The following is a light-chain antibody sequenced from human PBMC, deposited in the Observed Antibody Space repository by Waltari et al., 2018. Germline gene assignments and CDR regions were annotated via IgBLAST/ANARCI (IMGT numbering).Light chain of an antibody. CDR1: QDISNY. Sequence: DIQMTQSPSSLSASVGDRVTITCQASQDISNYLNWYQQKPGKAPKLLIYDASNLETGVPSRFSGSGSGTEFTLTISSLQPEDFATYYCQQYKSYPWTFGQGTKVEIK. CDR3: QQYKSYPWT. V-gene: IGKV1-33*01. CDR2: DAS. J-gene: IGKJ1*01.